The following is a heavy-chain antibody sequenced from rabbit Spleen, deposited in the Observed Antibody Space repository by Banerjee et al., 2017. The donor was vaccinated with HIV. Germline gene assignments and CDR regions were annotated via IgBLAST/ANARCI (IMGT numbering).Heavy chain of an antibody. V-gene: IGHV1S40*01. CDR1: GVSFSFSSY. Sequence: QSLEESGGGLVKPGASLTLTCKASGVSFSFSSYMCWVRQAPGKGLEWIACSYAGSSGNTYYASWAKGRFTISKTSSTTVTLQMTSLTAADTATYFCARYVHSNDVYDLWGQGPLVTVS. CDR2: SYAGSSGNT. J-gene: IGHJ4*01. D-gene: IGHD6-1*01. CDR3: ARYVHSNDVYDL.